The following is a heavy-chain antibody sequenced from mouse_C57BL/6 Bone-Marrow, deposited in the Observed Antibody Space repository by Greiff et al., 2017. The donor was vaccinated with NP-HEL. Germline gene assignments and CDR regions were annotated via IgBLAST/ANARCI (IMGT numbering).Heavy chain of an antibody. Sequence: VQLQQSGPELVKPGASVKISCKASGYTFTDYYMNWVKQSPGKSLEWIGDINPNDGGTSYNQKFKGKATLTVDKSSSTAYMELRSLTSEDSAVYYCARLGYCGIRSYYFDYWGQGTTLTVSS. D-gene: IGHD1-1*01. CDR3: ARLGYCGIRSYYFDY. J-gene: IGHJ2*01. CDR2: INPNDGGT. CDR1: GYTFTDYY. V-gene: IGHV1-26*01.